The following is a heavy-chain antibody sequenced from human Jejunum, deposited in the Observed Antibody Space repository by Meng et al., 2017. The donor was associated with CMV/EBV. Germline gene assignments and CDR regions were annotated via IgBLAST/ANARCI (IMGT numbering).Heavy chain of an antibody. CDR2: IYYTGST. Sequence: VYITIHDYYWRWLRQPPGKGLEWIGYIYYTGSTYYNPSLKRRVTISRDTSKNQFSLKLSSVTAADTAVYYCARDMEGTYGSLNWFDPWGQGTLVTVSS. D-gene: IGHD3-10*01. CDR3: ARDMEGTYGSLNWFDP. CDR1: VYITIHDYY. J-gene: IGHJ5*02. V-gene: IGHV4-30-4*08.